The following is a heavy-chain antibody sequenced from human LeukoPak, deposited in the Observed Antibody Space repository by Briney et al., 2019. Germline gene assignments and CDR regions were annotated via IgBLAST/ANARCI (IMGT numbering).Heavy chain of an antibody. Sequence: GASVKVSCKASGYTFTGYYMHWVRQAPGQGLEWMGWINPNSGGTNYAQKFQGRVTMTRDTSISTAYMELSRLRSDDTAVYYCARAVSAQQLVRWFDPWGQGTLVTVSS. CDR2: INPNSGGT. D-gene: IGHD6-13*01. CDR3: ARAVSAQQLVRWFDP. V-gene: IGHV1-2*02. J-gene: IGHJ5*02. CDR1: GYTFTGYY.